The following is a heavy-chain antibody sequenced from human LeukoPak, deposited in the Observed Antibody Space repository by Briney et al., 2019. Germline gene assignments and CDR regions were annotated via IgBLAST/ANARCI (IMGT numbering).Heavy chain of an antibody. CDR3: AKKAQYNGNYPLDY. D-gene: IGHD1-26*01. J-gene: IGHJ4*02. V-gene: IGHV3-23*01. Sequence: GGSLRLSCAASGFAFTSYSMSWVRQAPGKGLEWVSGTSDRGDYTYYADSVKGRFTISRDNSKNTLYLQMNSLRAEDTALYFCAKKAQYNGNYPLDYWGQGTLVTVSS. CDR2: TSDRGDYT. CDR1: GFAFTSYS.